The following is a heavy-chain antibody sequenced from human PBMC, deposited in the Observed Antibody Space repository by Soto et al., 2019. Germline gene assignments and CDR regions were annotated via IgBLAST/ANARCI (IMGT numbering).Heavy chain of an antibody. CDR1: GGSISSGSYS. CDR3: ARAGQQLVNGFDY. J-gene: IGHJ4*02. V-gene: IGHV4-30-2*01. Sequence: QLQLQESGSGLVKPSQTLSLTCAVSGGSISSGSYSWSWIRQPPGKGLEWIGYIYHSGSTYYNPSLKRRVTISVDRSKNQFSLKLSSVTAAVTAVYYCARAGQQLVNGFDYWGQGTLVTVSS. CDR2: IYHSGST. D-gene: IGHD6-13*01.